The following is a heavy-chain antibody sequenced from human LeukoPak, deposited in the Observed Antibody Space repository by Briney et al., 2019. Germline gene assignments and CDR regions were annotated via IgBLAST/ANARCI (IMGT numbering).Heavy chain of an antibody. CDR3: ARDWASSGWYDY. Sequence: GGSLRLSCAASGFTVSSNYMSWVRQAPGKGLEWVSVIYSGGSTYYADSVKGRFTISRDNSKNTLYLQMNSLRAEDTAVYYCARDWASSGWYDYWGQGTLVTVSS. CDR2: IYSGGST. CDR1: GFTVSSNY. D-gene: IGHD6-19*01. J-gene: IGHJ4*02. V-gene: IGHV3-53*01.